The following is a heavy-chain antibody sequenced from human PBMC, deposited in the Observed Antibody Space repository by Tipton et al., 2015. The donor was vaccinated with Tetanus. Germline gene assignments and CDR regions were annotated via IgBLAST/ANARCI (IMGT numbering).Heavy chain of an antibody. V-gene: IGHV1-2*02. Sequence: QLVQSGTEVKKPGASVKVSCKASGYTFTGYYMYWVRQAPGQGLEWMGWIDPNSGGTVYAQKFQGRVTMTRDTSISTAYMGLRSLRSADTAVYYCARDRGDYIYYGMDVWGPGTTVTVS. D-gene: IGHD3-22*01. J-gene: IGHJ6*02. CDR3: ARDRGDYIYYGMDV. CDR2: IDPNSGGT. CDR1: GYTFTGYY.